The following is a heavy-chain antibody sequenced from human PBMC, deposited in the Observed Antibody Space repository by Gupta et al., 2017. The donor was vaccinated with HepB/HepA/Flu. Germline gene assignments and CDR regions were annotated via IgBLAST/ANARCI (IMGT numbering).Heavy chain of an antibody. D-gene: IGHD2-21*01. CDR2: SKRKTDGGTT. V-gene: IGHV3-15*01. Sequence: EVQLVESGGGSVKPGGSLRLSCAASGFTFSKAWMRWVRQTPGKGMQWVGQSKRKTDGGTTDYAAPVKGRFIISRDDSKNTLYLEMNSLKTEDTAVYYCSEARLWHLNYYLGVWGKGTTVTVSS. CDR1: GFTFSKAW. CDR3: SEARLWHLNYYLGV. J-gene: IGHJ6*03.